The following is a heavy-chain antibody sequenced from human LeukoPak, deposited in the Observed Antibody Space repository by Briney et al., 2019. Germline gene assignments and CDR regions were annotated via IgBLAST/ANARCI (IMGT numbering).Heavy chain of an antibody. CDR3: AKQRRVGCFDP. J-gene: IGHJ5*02. V-gene: IGHV3-9*01. CDR1: GFTFDDYA. D-gene: IGHD5-24*01. Sequence: SLSLSCAASGFTFDDYAMYWGRQAPRKGLERLSGISWNSGSIGYADSVKGRFTISRDNAKNSLYLQMNSLIAEDTALYHCAKQRRVGCFDPWGQGTLVTVSS. CDR2: ISWNSGSI.